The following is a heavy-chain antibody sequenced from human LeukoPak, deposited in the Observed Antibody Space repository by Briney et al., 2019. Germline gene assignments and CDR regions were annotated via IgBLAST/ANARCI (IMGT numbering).Heavy chain of an antibody. Sequence: SETLSLTCAVYGGSFSGYYWSWIRQPPGKGLEWIGEINHSGSTNYNPSLKSRVTISVDTSKNQFSLKLSSVTAADTAVYYCARSNNIAVAGSPYWYFDLWGRGTLVTVSS. D-gene: IGHD6-19*01. J-gene: IGHJ2*01. CDR1: GGSFSGYY. CDR2: INHSGST. CDR3: ARSNNIAVAGSPYWYFDL. V-gene: IGHV4-34*01.